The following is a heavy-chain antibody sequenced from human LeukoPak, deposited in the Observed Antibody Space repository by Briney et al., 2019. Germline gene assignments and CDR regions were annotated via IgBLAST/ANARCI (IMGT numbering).Heavy chain of an antibody. CDR2: IYPGDSDT. V-gene: IGHV5-51*01. D-gene: IGHD7-27*01. Sequence: GESLKISCQGSGYSFTTYWIGWVRQMPGKGLEWMGIIYPGDSDTRYSPSFQGQVTISADMSTSTAYLQWSSLKASDTAMYYCARVLTGHGAFDIWGQGTMVTVSS. CDR1: GYSFTTYW. CDR3: ARVLTGHGAFDI. J-gene: IGHJ3*02.